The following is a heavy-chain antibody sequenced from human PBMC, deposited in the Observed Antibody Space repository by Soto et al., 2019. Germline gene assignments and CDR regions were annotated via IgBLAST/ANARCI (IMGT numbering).Heavy chain of an antibody. CDR1: GGSTSSYY. D-gene: IGHD6-13*01. V-gene: IGHV4-59*01. CDR3: ARAEAAAGGWFDP. J-gene: IGHJ5*02. CDR2: IYYSGST. Sequence: TLSLTCTVSGGSTSSYYWSWIRQPPGKGLEWIGYIYYSGSTNYNPSLKSRVTISVDTSKNQFSLKLSSVTAADTAVYYCARAEAAAGGWFDPWGQGTLVTVSS.